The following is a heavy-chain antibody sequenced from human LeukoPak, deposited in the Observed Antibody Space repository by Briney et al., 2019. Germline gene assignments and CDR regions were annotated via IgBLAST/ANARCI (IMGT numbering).Heavy chain of an antibody. Sequence: GASVKVSCKASGYTFTGYYLHWVRQAPGQGLEWMGWINPNSGGTNYAQKFQGRVTMTRDTPISTAYTELSRLKSDDTAVYYCARGQLEIDSSGTFDYWGQGTLVTVSP. V-gene: IGHV1-2*02. CDR2: INPNSGGT. CDR3: ARGQLEIDSSGTFDY. D-gene: IGHD6-19*01. CDR1: GYTFTGYY. J-gene: IGHJ4*02.